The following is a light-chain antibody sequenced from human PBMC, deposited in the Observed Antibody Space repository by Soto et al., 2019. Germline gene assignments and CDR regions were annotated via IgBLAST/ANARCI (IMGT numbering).Light chain of an antibody. CDR2: EAS. J-gene: IGKJ1*01. CDR3: QQYAPSPRA. Sequence: EIVLTQSPGTLSLSPGERASVSCRASQSVTGSYLAWYQQKPGQAPRLLIYEASSRATGIPDRFSGSGSGTDLTVTSSRLEPEDFAVYDCQQYAPSPRAFGQGTKVEIK. CDR1: QSVTGSY. V-gene: IGKV3-20*01.